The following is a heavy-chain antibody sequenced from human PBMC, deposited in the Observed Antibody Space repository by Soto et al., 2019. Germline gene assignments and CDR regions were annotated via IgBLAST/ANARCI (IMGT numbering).Heavy chain of an antibody. CDR1: GYTFTSYD. V-gene: IGHV1-8*01. J-gene: IGHJ6*02. CDR2: MNPNSGNT. CDR3: ARVLVGSYYPPDYYGMDV. Sequence: QVQLVQSGAEVKKPGASVKVSCKASGYTFTSYDINWVRQATGQGLEWMGWMNPNSGNTGYAQKFKGRVTMTRNTSISTAYMELISLRSEDTAVYYCARVLVGSYYPPDYYGMDVWGQGTTVTVSS. D-gene: IGHD1-26*01.